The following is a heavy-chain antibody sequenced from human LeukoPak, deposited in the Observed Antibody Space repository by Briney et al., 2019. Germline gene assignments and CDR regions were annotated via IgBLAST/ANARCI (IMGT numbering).Heavy chain of an antibody. CDR1: GFTFGDYA. V-gene: IGHV3-49*03. CDR2: IRSKAYGGTT. J-gene: IGHJ3*02. D-gene: IGHD1-26*01. Sequence: GSLRLSCTASGFTFGDYAMSWFRQAPGKGLEWVGFIRSKAYGGTTEYAASVKGRFTISRDDSKSIAYLQMNSLKTEDTAVYYCTRVGVGANNAFDIWGQGTMVTVSS. CDR3: TRVGVGANNAFDI.